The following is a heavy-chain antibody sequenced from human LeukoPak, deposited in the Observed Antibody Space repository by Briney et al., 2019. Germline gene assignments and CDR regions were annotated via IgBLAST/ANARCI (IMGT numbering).Heavy chain of an antibody. J-gene: IGHJ4*02. D-gene: IGHD3-3*01. CDR2: ISGLGDIT. CDR1: GIAFSTYA. V-gene: IGHV3-23*01. CDR3: VKDSRIGGAEHIDY. Sequence: RGSPKLSCAASGIAFSTYAMGLVRQAPGKGLEWDASISGLGDITYYPNTMNGRITISRDNSKNTLFLQMSSLRVEDTALYYCVKDSRIGGAEHIDYWGQVTLVTVSS.